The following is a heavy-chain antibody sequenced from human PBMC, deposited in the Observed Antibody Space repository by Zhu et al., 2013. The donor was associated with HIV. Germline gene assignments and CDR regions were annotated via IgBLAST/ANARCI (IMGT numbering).Heavy chain of an antibody. CDR2: IYYSGST. V-gene: IGHV4-39*07. D-gene: IGHD2-21*02. CDR3: AREGHIVVVTAIPAFDY. Sequence: QVQLQESGPGLVKPSETLSLTCTVSGGSISSSSYYWGWIRQPPGKGLEWIGSIYYSGSTYYNPSLKSRVTISVDTSKNQFSLKLSSVTAADTAVYYCAREGHIVVVTAIPAFDYWGQGNPGHRLL. J-gene: IGHJ4*02. CDR1: GGSISSSSYY.